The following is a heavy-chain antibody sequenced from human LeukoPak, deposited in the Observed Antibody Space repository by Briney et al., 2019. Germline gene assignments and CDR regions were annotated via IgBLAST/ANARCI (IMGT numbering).Heavy chain of an antibody. D-gene: IGHD3-22*01. Sequence: GGSLRLSCAASGFTFSNYWMSWVRQAPGKGLEWVANIKRDASEKYYVDSVKGRFTISRDIAKNSLYLQMNSLRAEDTAVYYCARTDYYDKSIDYWGQGTLVTVSS. CDR1: GFTFSNYW. J-gene: IGHJ4*02. V-gene: IGHV3-7*02. CDR3: ARTDYYDKSIDY. CDR2: IKRDASEK.